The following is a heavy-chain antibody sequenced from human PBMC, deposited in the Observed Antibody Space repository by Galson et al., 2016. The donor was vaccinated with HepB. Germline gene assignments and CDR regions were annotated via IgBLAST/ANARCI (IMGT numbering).Heavy chain of an antibody. J-gene: IGHJ4*02. D-gene: IGHD4-17*01. Sequence: SLRLSCAASGFTFDDYAMHWVCQVPGKGLEWVSLISGDGGGTYYADSVKGRFTISRDNSKTSLYLQMNTLRTEDTASYYCAKGDGGYYLVVDSWGQGTLVTVSS. CDR2: ISGDGGGT. CDR1: GFTFDDYA. V-gene: IGHV3-43*02. CDR3: AKGDGGYYLVVDS.